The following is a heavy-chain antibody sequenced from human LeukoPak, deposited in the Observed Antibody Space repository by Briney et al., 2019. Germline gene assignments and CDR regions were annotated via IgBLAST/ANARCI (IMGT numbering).Heavy chain of an antibody. CDR3: ATIGCSGGGSSHYYYYYYMDV. CDR2: IHYSGST. CDR1: GGSISSSSYY. D-gene: IGHD2-15*01. J-gene: IGHJ6*03. Sequence: SETLSLTCTVSGGSISSSSYYWAWIRQPPGKGLEWIGSIHYSGSTYYNPSLQSRVTISIDTSKNQFSLKLRFVTAADTAVYYYATIGCSGGGSSHYYYYYYMDVWGKGTTVTVSS. V-gene: IGHV4-39*07.